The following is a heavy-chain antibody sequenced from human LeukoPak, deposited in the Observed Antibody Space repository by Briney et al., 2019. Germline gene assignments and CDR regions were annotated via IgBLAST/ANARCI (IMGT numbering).Heavy chain of an antibody. CDR1: GGSFSDYD. D-gene: IGHD1-1*01. J-gene: IGHJ4*02. CDR2: IDHSGST. Sequence: SETPSLTCAVSGGSFSDYDWSWIRQPPGKGLEWIGEIDHSGSTNDNPSLKSRVTMSVDTSKSQFSLNLRSVTAADTAVYYCARYVPVKTGTTRASFDSWGQGTLVTVSS. CDR3: ARYVPVKTGTTRASFDS. V-gene: IGHV4-34*01.